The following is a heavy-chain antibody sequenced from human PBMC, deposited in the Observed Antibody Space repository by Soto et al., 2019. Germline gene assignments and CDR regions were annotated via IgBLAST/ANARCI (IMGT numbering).Heavy chain of an antibody. Sequence: SVKVSCKASGGTFSSYAISWVRQAPGQGLEWMGGIIPIFGTANYAQKFQGRVTITADESTSTAYMELSSLRSEDTAVYYCARVVDTAMVHNWFDPWGQGTLVTVSS. CDR2: IIPIFGTA. J-gene: IGHJ5*02. CDR1: GGTFSSYA. D-gene: IGHD5-18*01. CDR3: ARVVDTAMVHNWFDP. V-gene: IGHV1-69*13.